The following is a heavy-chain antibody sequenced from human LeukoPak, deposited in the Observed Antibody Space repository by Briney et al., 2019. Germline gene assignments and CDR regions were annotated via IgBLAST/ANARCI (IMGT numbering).Heavy chain of an antibody. Sequence: ASVKVSCKASGYTFTSYYMHWVRQAPGQGLEWMGWINTNTGNPTYAQGFTGRIVFSLDTSVSTAYLQISLKAEDSAVYYCAKNGLGAVVKTDWGQGTLVTVSS. CDR1: GYTFTSYY. V-gene: IGHV7-4-1*01. CDR2: INTNTGNP. D-gene: IGHD3-22*01. CDR3: AKNGLGAVVKTD. J-gene: IGHJ4*02.